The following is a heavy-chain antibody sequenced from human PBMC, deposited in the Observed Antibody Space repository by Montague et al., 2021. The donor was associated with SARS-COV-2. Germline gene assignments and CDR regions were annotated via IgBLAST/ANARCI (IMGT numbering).Heavy chain of an antibody. Sequence: SRRLSLSASGFTFSNYWMSWVRQAPGKGLEWVVNIKEDGGQKYYVDSVKGRFTISRDNAKNSLYLQMNSLRAEDTAVYYCARDPNCGSTSCYYHYWGQGTLVTVSS. V-gene: IGHV3-7*01. CDR2: IKEDGGQK. D-gene: IGHD2-2*01. J-gene: IGHJ4*02. CDR1: GFTFSNYW. CDR3: ARDPNCGSTSCYYHY.